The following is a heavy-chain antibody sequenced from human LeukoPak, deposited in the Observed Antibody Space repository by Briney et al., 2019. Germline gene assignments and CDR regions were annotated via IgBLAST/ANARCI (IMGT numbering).Heavy chain of an antibody. Sequence: ASVKVSCKASGYTFPSYGISWVRQAPGQGLEWMGWISTYNGDTNYAQKLQGRVTMTTDTSTNTAYMELRSLRSDDTAVYYCARDVPGGSGYDYWGQGTLVTVSS. V-gene: IGHV1-18*01. D-gene: IGHD3-22*01. CDR1: GYTFPSYG. CDR3: ARDVPGGSGYDY. CDR2: ISTYNGDT. J-gene: IGHJ4*02.